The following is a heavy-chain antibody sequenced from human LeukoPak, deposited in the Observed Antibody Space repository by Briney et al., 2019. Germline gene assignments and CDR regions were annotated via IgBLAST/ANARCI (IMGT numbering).Heavy chain of an antibody. Sequence: GGSLRLSCAASGFTFSSYSMNWVRQAPGKGLEWVSSISSSSSYIYYADSVKGRFTISRDNSKNSLYLQMNSLRAEDTAVYYCAREVGRFLEWLPTYYFDYWGQGTLVTVSS. CDR1: GFTFSSYS. CDR3: AREVGRFLEWLPTYYFDY. V-gene: IGHV3-21*01. J-gene: IGHJ4*02. D-gene: IGHD3-3*01. CDR2: ISSSSSYI.